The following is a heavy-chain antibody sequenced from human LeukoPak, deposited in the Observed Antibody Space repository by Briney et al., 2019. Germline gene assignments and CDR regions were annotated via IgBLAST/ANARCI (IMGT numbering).Heavy chain of an antibody. V-gene: IGHV1-3*01. D-gene: IGHD3-9*01. Sequence: ASVKVSCKASGYTFTSYAMHWVRQAPGQRLEWMGWINAGNGNTKYSQKFQARVTMTTDTSTSTAYMELRSLRSDDTAVYYCARMAYDILTGYFQPNWFDPWGQGTLVTVSS. CDR2: INAGNGNT. J-gene: IGHJ5*02. CDR1: GYTFTSYA. CDR3: ARMAYDILTGYFQPNWFDP.